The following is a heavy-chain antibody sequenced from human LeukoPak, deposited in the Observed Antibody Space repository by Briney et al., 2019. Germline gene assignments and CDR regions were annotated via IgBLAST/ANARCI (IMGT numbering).Heavy chain of an antibody. CDR1: GFTFSSYA. CDR2: ISGSGGST. D-gene: IGHD3-22*01. Sequence: GGSLRLSCAASGFTFSSYAMSWVRQAPGKGLEWVSAISGSGGSTYYADSVKGRFTISRDNSKNTLYLQMNSLRAEDTAVYYCAPDSSGYSDAFDYWGQGTLVTVSS. CDR3: APDSSGYSDAFDY. V-gene: IGHV3-23*01. J-gene: IGHJ4*02.